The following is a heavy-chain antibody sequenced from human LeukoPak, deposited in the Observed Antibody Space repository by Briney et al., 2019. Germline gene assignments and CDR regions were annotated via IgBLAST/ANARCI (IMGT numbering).Heavy chain of an antibody. Sequence: PGGSLRLSCAASGFTVSSNYMSWIRQPPGKGLEWIGEINHSGSTNYNPSLKSRVTISVDTSKNQFSLKLSSVTAADTAVYYCARFSEYSHSSVHYLDYWGQGTLVSVSS. D-gene: IGHD3-22*01. J-gene: IGHJ4*02. V-gene: IGHV4-34*01. CDR2: INHSGST. CDR3: ARFSEYSHSSVHYLDY. CDR1: GFTVSSNY.